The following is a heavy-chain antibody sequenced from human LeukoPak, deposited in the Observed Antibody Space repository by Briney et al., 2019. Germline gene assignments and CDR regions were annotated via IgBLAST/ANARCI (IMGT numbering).Heavy chain of an antibody. CDR1: GFTVSSNY. J-gene: IGHJ4*02. Sequence: GGSLRLSCAASGFTVSSNYMSWVRQAPGEGLEWVSVIYSGGSTYYADSVKGRFTISRDNSKNTLYLQMNSLRAEDTAVYYCARGYDFWSGYYSGYYFDYWGQGTLVTVSS. CDR3: ARGYDFWSGYYSGYYFDY. CDR2: IYSGGST. D-gene: IGHD3-3*01. V-gene: IGHV3-66*01.